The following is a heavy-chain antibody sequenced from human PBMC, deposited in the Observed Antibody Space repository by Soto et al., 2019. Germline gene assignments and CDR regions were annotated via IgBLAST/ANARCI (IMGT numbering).Heavy chain of an antibody. CDR2: ISWNSGNI. CDR1: GFRFDDYG. Sequence: DVELVESGGGLVQPGRSLRLSCAASGFRFDDYGMNWVRQAPGKGLEWVSGISWNSGNIAYADSVEGRFTISRDNAKNSLYLQMTSLRVDDTAFYYCAKTDYGDFLRGAFDIWGQGTMVTVSS. CDR3: AKTDYGDFLRGAFDI. J-gene: IGHJ3*02. D-gene: IGHD4-17*01. V-gene: IGHV3-9*01.